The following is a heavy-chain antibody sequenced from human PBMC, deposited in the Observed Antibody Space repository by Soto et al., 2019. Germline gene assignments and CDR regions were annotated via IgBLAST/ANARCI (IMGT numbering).Heavy chain of an antibody. D-gene: IGHD6-25*01. V-gene: IGHV4-4*02. Sequence: QAQLQESGPRLVNPSGTLSLTCAVSGVSINSYNWWSWIRQSPGKGLEWIGEIFHTGDTNYSPTLRGRVTLSVDNSKNRFSLNLTSVTAADTAIYYCARHELSGRGHWGQGMQVTVAS. CDR2: IFHTGDT. CDR3: ARHELSGRGH. CDR1: GVSINSYNW. J-gene: IGHJ1*01.